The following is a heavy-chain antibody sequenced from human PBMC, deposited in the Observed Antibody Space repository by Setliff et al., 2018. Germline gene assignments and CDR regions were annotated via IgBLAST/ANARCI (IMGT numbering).Heavy chain of an antibody. D-gene: IGHD6-19*01. CDR3: VPQGPGYGNGWWTNWFDP. Sequence: PGGSLSLSCVASGLILSNNWMSWVRQAPGKGLEWVTNINKDGSERNYVDSVKGRFTISRDNAKNSVYLQMNSLRADDTAVYYCVPQGPGYGNGWWTNWFDPWGQGTLVTVPQ. V-gene: IGHV3-7*03. CDR2: INKDGSER. CDR1: GLILSNNW. J-gene: IGHJ5*02.